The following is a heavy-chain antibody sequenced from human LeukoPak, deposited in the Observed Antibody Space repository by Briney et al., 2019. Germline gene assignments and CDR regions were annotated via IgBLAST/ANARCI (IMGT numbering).Heavy chain of an antibody. CDR1: GGSISSYY. D-gene: IGHD3-3*01. Sequence: PSETLSPTCTVSGGSISSYYWSWIRQPPGKGLEWIGYIYYSGSTNYNPSLKSRVTISVDTSKKQVSLKLSSVTAADTAVYYCARATYYDFWSGYFPWGQGTLVTVSS. J-gene: IGHJ5*02. CDR3: ARATYYDFWSGYFP. CDR2: IYYSGST. V-gene: IGHV4-59*01.